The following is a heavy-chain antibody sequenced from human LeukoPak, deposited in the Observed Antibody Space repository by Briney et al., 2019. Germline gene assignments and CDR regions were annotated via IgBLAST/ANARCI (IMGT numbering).Heavy chain of an antibody. V-gene: IGHV1-69*06. CDR3: ARDPGGYCSSTSCRGTWFDP. J-gene: IGHJ5*02. CDR2: IIPIFGTA. D-gene: IGHD2-2*01. CDR1: GGTFSIYA. Sequence: SVTVSCTASGGTFSIYAISWVRQAPGQGLEWMGRIIPIFGTANYAQKFQGRVTITADKSTSTAYMELSSLRSEDTAVYYCARDPGGYCSSTSCRGTWFDPWGQGTLVTVSS.